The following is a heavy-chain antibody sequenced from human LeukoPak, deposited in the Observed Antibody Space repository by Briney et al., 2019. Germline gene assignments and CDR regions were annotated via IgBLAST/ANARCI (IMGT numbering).Heavy chain of an antibody. CDR3: ARDLGGFDY. D-gene: IGHD3-16*01. J-gene: IGHJ4*02. V-gene: IGHV3-7*01. CDR2: IKQDGSEK. CDR1: GFTFSTYW. Sequence: PGGSLRLSCVASGFTFSTYWMSWVRQAPGKGLEWVANIKQDGSEKYYVDSVKGRFTISRDNAKNSLYLQMNSLRAEDTAVYYCARDLGGFDYWGQGTLVTVSS.